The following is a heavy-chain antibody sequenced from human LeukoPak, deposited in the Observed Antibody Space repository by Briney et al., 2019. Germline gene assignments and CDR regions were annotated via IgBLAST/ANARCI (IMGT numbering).Heavy chain of an antibody. D-gene: IGHD2-21*02. Sequence: SVKVSWKASGGTFSSYAISWVRQAPGQGLEWMGGIIPIFGTANYAQKFQGRVTITADESTSTAYMELSSLRSEDTAVYYCAREASCGGDCYSVGGAFDIWGQGTMVTVSS. V-gene: IGHV1-69*13. CDR3: AREASCGGDCYSVGGAFDI. CDR2: IIPIFGTA. J-gene: IGHJ3*02. CDR1: GGTFSSYA.